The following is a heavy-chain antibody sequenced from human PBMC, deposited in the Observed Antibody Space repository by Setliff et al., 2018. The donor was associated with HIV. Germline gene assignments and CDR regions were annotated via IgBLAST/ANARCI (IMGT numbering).Heavy chain of an antibody. V-gene: IGHV3-74*01. D-gene: IGHD6-19*01. CDR1: GFIFSSSW. CDR2: INNDGSIT. J-gene: IGHJ4*02. CDR3: ASGQWLGSLGHY. Sequence: PGGSLRLSCAASGFIFSSSWMHWVRQAPGKGLVWVSRINNDGSITTYADSVEGRFTVSRDNARNTLYLQMNSLRADDTAVYFCASGQWLGSLGHYWGQGTLVTVSS.